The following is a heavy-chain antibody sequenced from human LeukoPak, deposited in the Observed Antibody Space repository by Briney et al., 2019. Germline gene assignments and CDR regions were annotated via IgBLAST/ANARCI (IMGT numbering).Heavy chain of an antibody. J-gene: IGHJ4*02. CDR2: ISGDGSST. D-gene: IGHD1-26*01. Sequence: PGGSLRLSCAASGFTFSSYWMHWVRQAPGKGLVWVSRISGDGSSTTYAESVKGRFTISRDNAKNTLYLQMNSLRAEDTAVYYCARSVLQSGATRIRSYYFDYWGQGTLVTVSS. V-gene: IGHV3-74*01. CDR1: GFTFSSYW. CDR3: ARSVLQSGATRIRSYYFDY.